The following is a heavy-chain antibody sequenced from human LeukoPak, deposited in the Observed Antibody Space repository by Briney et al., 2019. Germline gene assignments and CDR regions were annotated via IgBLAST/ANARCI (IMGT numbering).Heavy chain of an antibody. V-gene: IGHV4-61*02. Sequence: SETLSLTCTVSGGSISSGSYYWRWIRQPAGRGREGVGRIYTSGSTNYNPSLKSRVTISVDTSQNQFTLKLSSVTAADTAVYYCARDPAYGDYGIAFDIWGQGTMVTVSS. D-gene: IGHD4-17*01. CDR1: GGSISSGSYY. CDR3: ARDPAYGDYGIAFDI. J-gene: IGHJ3*02. CDR2: IYTSGST.